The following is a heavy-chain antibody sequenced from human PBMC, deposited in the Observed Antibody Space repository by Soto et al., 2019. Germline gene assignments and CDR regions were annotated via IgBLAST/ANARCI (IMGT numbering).Heavy chain of an antibody. CDR2: ISAYNGNT. J-gene: IGHJ4*02. CDR1: GYTFTSYG. Sequence: QVQLVQSGAEVKKPGASVKVSCKASGYTFTSYGISWVRQAPGQGLEWMGWISAYNGNTNYAQKLQGRVTRTTDTSTSTAYMELRSRRSDDTAVYYCARATGKKWELPNGSGIGYWGQGTLVTVSS. CDR3: ARATGKKWELPNGSGIGY. V-gene: IGHV1-18*01. D-gene: IGHD1-26*01.